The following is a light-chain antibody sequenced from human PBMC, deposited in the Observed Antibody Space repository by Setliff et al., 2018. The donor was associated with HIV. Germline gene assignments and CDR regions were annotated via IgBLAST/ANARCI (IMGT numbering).Light chain of an antibody. CDR1: QSVLYSSNNKNY. Sequence: DIVMTQSPDSLAVSLGERATINCKSSQSVLYSSNNKNYLVWYQQKPGQPPKLLIYWASTRESGVPDRFSGSGSGTDFTLTISSLQAEDVAVYYCQQYYSTPLAFGPGTKWIS. CDR2: WAS. CDR3: QQYYSTPLA. J-gene: IGKJ3*01. V-gene: IGKV4-1*01.